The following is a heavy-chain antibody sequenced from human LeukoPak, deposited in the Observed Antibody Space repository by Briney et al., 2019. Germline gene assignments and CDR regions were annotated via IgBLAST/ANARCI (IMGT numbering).Heavy chain of an antibody. V-gene: IGHV1-2*02. Sequence: ASVKVSCKASGFAFIDYYIHWVRQAPGQGLEWMGWINPNSGGTNYAQKFQGRVTMTRDTSISTAYMELSRLRSDDTAVYYCARDSWEAYYDSSGYYYYYGMDVWGQGTTVTVSS. CDR1: GFAFIDYY. CDR3: ARDSWEAYYDSSGYYYYYGMDV. D-gene: IGHD3-22*01. J-gene: IGHJ6*02. CDR2: INPNSGGT.